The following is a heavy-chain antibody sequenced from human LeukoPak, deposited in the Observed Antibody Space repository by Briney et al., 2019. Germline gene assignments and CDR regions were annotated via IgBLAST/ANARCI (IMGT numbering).Heavy chain of an antibody. V-gene: IGHV3-23*01. D-gene: IGHD3-22*01. CDR1: GFTFSSYA. CDR2: ISGSGGST. J-gene: IGHJ3*02. Sequence: GGSLRLSCAASGFTFSSYAMSWVRQAPGKGLEWVSAISGSGGSTYYADSVKGRFTISRDNSKNTLYLQMNSLRAEDTAVYYCAKATTPHKRITMIVVVITGAFDNWGQGTMVTVSS. CDR3: AKATTPHKRITMIVVVITGAFDN.